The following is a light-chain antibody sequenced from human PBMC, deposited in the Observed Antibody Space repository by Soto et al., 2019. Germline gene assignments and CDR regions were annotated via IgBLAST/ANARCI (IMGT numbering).Light chain of an antibody. Sequence: EIVLTQSPGTLSLSPGERATLSCRPSQSVISSYLAWYQQKPGQAPRLLIYGASSRATGIPDRFSGSGSGTDFTLTISRLEPEDFAVYYCQQYGSSPRTFGQGTKVDI. CDR1: QSVISSY. CDR3: QQYGSSPRT. J-gene: IGKJ1*01. CDR2: GAS. V-gene: IGKV3-20*01.